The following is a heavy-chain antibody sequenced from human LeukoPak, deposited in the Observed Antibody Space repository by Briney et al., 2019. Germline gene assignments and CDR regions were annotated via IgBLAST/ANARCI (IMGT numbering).Heavy chain of an antibody. CDR3: ARGHSDFGVSMVWFDP. CDR1: GGSFSDYY. Sequence: SEPLSLTCAVYGGSFSDYYWHWIRQPPGKGPEWMGDISHGGTTHYNPSLKSRLTISFDTSKNPFSLNLNSVTAADTAVYYCARGHSDFGVSMVWFDPGGQGTLVTVSS. CDR2: ISHGGTT. J-gene: IGHJ5*02. D-gene: IGHD4/OR15-4a*01. V-gene: IGHV4-34*01.